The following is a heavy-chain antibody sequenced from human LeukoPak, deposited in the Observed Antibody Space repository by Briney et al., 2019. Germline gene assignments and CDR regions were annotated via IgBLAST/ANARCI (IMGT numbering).Heavy chain of an antibody. CDR1: GGSISSGGYY. J-gene: IGHJ4*02. D-gene: IGHD6-6*01. Sequence: SETLSLTCTVSGGSISSGGYYESWIRQHPGKGLEWIGYIYYSGSTYYNPSLKSRVTISVDTSKNQFSLKLSSVTAADTAVYYCARQARTALNYFDYWGQGTLVTVSS. V-gene: IGHV4-31*03. CDR2: IYYSGST. CDR3: ARQARTALNYFDY.